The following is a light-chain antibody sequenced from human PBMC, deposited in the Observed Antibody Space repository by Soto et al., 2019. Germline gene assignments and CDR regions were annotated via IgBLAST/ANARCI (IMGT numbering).Light chain of an antibody. J-gene: IGKJ5*01. CDR1: QGVSGN. Sequence: EMVMTQSPATLSVSPGDRATLSCRASQGVSGNLAWYQQKPGKAPMLLIYGASTRKTGIPARFSGSGSGTEFTLTISSLQSENFAVYYCQQYNNLLNTFGQGTRLEIK. CDR3: QQYNNLLNT. CDR2: GAS. V-gene: IGKV3D-15*01.